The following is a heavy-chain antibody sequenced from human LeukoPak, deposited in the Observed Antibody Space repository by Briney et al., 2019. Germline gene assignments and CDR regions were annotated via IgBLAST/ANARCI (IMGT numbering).Heavy chain of an antibody. D-gene: IGHD4-17*01. CDR2: ISDDGSDE. CDR3: ARDSYGCFDP. CDR1: GLTFNTYG. J-gene: IGHJ5*02. V-gene: IGHV3-30-3*01. Sequence: GRSLRLSCAASGLTFNTYGMHWVRQAPGKGLEWVASISDDGSDEYYADSVKGRFTISRDNSKNTVYLQMNSLRAEDSAVYSCARDSYGCFDPWGQGTLVTVSS.